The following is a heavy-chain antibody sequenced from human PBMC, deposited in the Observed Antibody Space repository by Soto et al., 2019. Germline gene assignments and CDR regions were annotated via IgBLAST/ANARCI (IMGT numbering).Heavy chain of an antibody. CDR2: IYYSGST. CDR1: GGSISRYY. CDR3: ARLSYGGIKYYYYYYGMDV. J-gene: IGHJ6*02. V-gene: IGHV4-59*01. Sequence: SETLTLSCTVSGGSISRYYWSWIRQPPRKGLEWIGYIYYSGSTNYNPSLKSRVTISVDTSKNQFSLKLSSVTAADTAVYYCARLSYGGIKYYYYYYGMDVWGQGTTVTVSS. D-gene: IGHD4-17*01.